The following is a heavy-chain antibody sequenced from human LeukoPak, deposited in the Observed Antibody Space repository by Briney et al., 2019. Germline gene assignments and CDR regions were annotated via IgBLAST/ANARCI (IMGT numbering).Heavy chain of an antibody. CDR2: IKNKTDGGTT. V-gene: IGHV3-15*01. D-gene: IGHD5-18*01. CDR3: TTGGYSYGYVGPGASDY. CDR1: GFTFSNDW. J-gene: IGHJ4*02. Sequence: GGSLRLSCAASGFTFSNDWMSWVRQPPGKGLEWVGRIKNKTDGGTTHYAAPVKGRFTISRDDSKNTLYLQMNSLKTEGTAVYYWTTGGYSYGYVGPGASDYWGQGTLVTVSS.